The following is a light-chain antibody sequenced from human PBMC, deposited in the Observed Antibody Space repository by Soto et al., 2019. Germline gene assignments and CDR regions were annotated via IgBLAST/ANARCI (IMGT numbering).Light chain of an antibody. J-gene: IGLJ1*01. V-gene: IGLV2-23*02. CDR3: CSYAGISTFYV. Sequence: QSVLTQPASVSGCPGQSITISCTGTSSDVGSYNLVSWYQQHPGKAPKLMIYGVNKRPSGVSNRFSGSKSGNTASLTISGLQAEDEADYYCCSYAGISTFYVFGTGTKVTVL. CDR2: GVN. CDR1: SSDVGSYNL.